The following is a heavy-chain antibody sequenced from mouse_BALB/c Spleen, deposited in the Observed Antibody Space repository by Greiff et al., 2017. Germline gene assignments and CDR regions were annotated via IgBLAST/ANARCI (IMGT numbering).Heavy chain of an antibody. Sequence: VKVVESGPGLVAPSQSLSITCTVSGFSLTSYGVHWVRQPPGKGLEWLGVIWAGGSTNYNSALMSRLSISKDNSKSQVFLKMNSLQTDDTAMYYCARERGYDPYYAMDYWGQGTSVTVSS. CDR2: IWAGGST. CDR3: ARERGYDPYYAMDY. CDR1: GFSLTSYG. D-gene: IGHD2-2*01. J-gene: IGHJ4*01. V-gene: IGHV2-9*02.